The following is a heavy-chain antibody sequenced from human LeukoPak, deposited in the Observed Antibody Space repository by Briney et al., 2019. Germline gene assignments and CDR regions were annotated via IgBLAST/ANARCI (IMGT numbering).Heavy chain of an antibody. CDR1: GDSISYESYY. Sequence: SETLSLTCAVSGDSISYESYYWNWIRQAPGKGPEWIGNIYRGRTLLNPSLPSRVAISVDMSKSQVSLSLTSVTAADTAIYYCAGEGEYGDSYSWGQGALVIVSA. V-gene: IGHV4-30-2*01. J-gene: IGHJ5*02. D-gene: IGHD2-21*01. CDR3: AGEGEYGDSYS. CDR2: IYRGRT.